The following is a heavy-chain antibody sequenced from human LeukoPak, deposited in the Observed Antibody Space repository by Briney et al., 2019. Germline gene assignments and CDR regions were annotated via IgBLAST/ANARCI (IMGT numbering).Heavy chain of an antibody. CDR1: GGSIKNDY. V-gene: IGHV4-59*01. CDR2: IYYSGST. J-gene: IGHJ6*03. CDR3: ARDVPRGTGYMDV. Sequence: SVTLSLTCTVSGGSIKNDYCTWIRQPPGKGLEWIGYIYYSGSTSSNPSLKSRVTISVDTSKNQFSLRLKYVTAADTAVYYCARDVPRGTGYMDVWGKGTTVTVSS. D-gene: IGHD3-10*01.